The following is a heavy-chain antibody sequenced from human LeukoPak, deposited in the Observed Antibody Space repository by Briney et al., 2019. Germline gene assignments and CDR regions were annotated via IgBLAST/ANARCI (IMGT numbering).Heavy chain of an antibody. J-gene: IGHJ4*02. CDR2: ISWNSGSI. Sequence: PGGSLRLSCAASGFTFDNYAMHWVRQAPGKGLEWVSGISWNSGSIGYADSVKGRFTISRDNAKNSLYLQMNSLRAEDTALYYCAKGAAGGYKANLYFDYWVQGTLVTVSS. CDR3: AKGAAGGYKANLYFDY. CDR1: GFTFDNYA. V-gene: IGHV3-9*01. D-gene: IGHD5-24*01.